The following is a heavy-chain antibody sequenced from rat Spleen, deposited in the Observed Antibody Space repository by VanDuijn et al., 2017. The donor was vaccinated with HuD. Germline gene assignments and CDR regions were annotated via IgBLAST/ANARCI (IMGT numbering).Heavy chain of an antibody. CDR2: MWSGGNT. V-gene: IGHV2-45*01. D-gene: IGHD5-1*01. Sequence: QVQLKESGPGLVQPSQTLSLTCTVSGLSLTSNSVSWIRQPPGKGLEWMGVMWSGGNTDYHSALKSRLSISRDTSKNQVFLKMNSLQSEDTTTYYCAREVLTGRGYYFDYWGQGVMVTVSS. CDR3: AREVLTGRGYYFDY. CDR1: GLSLTSNS. J-gene: IGHJ2*01.